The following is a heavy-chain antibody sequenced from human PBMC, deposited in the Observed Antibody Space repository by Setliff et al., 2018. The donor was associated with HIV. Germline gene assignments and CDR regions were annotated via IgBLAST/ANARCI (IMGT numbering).Heavy chain of an antibody. CDR2: VSSSGTA. Sequence: KASETLSLTCTVSSDSMTENLHSWSWVRQPAGKGLEWLGHVSSSGTAHYSPPLKSRITISMDTSNRRFFLTLSSVTTADTAIYYCSRVVELPWGKAWFHPWGQGTLVTVSS. CDR1: SDSMTENLHS. J-gene: IGHJ5*02. V-gene: IGHV4-61*09. CDR3: SRVVELPWGKAWFHP. D-gene: IGHD1-7*01.